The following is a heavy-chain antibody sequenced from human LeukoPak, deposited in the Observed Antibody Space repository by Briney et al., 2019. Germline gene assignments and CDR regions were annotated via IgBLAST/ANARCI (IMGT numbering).Heavy chain of an antibody. D-gene: IGHD3-3*01. CDR2: IYSGGST. CDR3: ARRGDEFYFDY. Sequence: GGSLRLSCAASGFTVSSNYMSWVRQAPGKGLEWVSVIYSGGSTYYADSVKGRFTISRDNSKNTLYLQINSLRAEDTAVYYCARRGDEFYFDYWGQGTLVTVSS. J-gene: IGHJ4*02. CDR1: GFTVSSNY. V-gene: IGHV3-66*02.